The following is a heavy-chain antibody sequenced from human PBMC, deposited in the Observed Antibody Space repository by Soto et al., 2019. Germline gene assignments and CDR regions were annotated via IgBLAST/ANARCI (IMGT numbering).Heavy chain of an antibody. CDR3: ARDAGAYSSSPSPFDY. CDR2: ISYDGSNK. D-gene: IGHD6-13*01. Sequence: PGGSLRLSCTASGFTFGDYAMNWFRQTPGKGLEWVAVISYDGSNKYYADSVKGRFTISRDNSKNTLYLQMNSLRAEDTAVYYCARDAGAYSSSPSPFDYWGQGTLVTVS. CDR1: GFTFGDYA. V-gene: IGHV3-30-3*01. J-gene: IGHJ4*02.